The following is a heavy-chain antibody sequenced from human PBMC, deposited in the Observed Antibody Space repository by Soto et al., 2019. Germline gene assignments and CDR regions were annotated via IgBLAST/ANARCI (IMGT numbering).Heavy chain of an antibody. D-gene: IGHD3-3*01. J-gene: IGHJ4*02. CDR3: ARDDFWGGRTHDF. CDR1: TDSVRNYY. CDR2: VYFSGDT. V-gene: IGHV4-4*07. Sequence: SETLSLTCTVSTDSVRNYYWSWIRQPAGKTLEWIGRVYFSGDTNYNPSLKSRVTMSVDTSKNQFSLRLSSVTAADTAVYYCARDDFWGGRTHDFWGQGTQVTVSS.